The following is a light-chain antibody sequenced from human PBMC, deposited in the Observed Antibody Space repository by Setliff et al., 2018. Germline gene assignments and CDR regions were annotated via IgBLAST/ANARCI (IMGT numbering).Light chain of an antibody. Sequence: QSALTQPPSASGSPGQSVTISCTGTSSDVGGYNYVSWYQQHLGKAPKLMIYEVSKRPSGVPDRFSGSKSGNTASLTVSGLQAEDEANYYCSSYAGSNTPYVVGTGTKV. V-gene: IGLV2-8*01. CDR2: EVS. J-gene: IGLJ1*01. CDR1: SSDVGGYNY. CDR3: SSYAGSNTPYV.